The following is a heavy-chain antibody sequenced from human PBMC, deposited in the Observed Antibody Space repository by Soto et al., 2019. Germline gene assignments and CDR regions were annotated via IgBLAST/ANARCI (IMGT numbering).Heavy chain of an antibody. V-gene: IGHV3-30-3*01. CDR2: ISYDGSNK. J-gene: IGHJ4*02. CDR1: GFTFSSYA. CDR3: ARGGEIRRVGANYFDY. D-gene: IGHD1-26*01. Sequence: PGGSLRLSCAASGFTFSSYAMHWVRQAPGKGLEWVAVISYDGSNKYYADSVKGRFTISRDNSKNTLYLQMNSLRAEDTAVYYCARGGEIRRVGANYFDYWGQGTLVTVSS.